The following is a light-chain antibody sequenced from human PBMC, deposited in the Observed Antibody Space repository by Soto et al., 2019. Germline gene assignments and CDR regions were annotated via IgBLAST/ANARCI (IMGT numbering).Light chain of an antibody. Sequence: QSALTQPASVSGSPGQSITISCSGISSDLGVYDSVSWYLQHPGKAPKLLVFEARNRPSGVPDRFSGSKSGNTASLTISGLQAADEADYYCQSYDRSLTGVVFGGGTKLTVL. CDR3: QSYDRSLTGVV. CDR1: SSDLGVYDS. V-gene: IGLV2-14*01. CDR2: EAR. J-gene: IGLJ2*01.